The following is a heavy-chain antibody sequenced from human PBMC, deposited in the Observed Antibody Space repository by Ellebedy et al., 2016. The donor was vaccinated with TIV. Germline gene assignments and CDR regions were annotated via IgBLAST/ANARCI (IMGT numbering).Heavy chain of an antibody. CDR1: GFAFTSYG. CDR2: ISAYNGKT. V-gene: IGHV1-18*04. CDR3: ARGRRGARGDY. Sequence: AASVKVSCKASGFAFTSYGFSWVRQAPGQGLEWMGWISAYNGKTNYAQKFQGRVTMTRNTSISTAYMELSSLRSEDTAVYYCARGRRGARGDYWGQGTLVIVSS. D-gene: IGHD1-26*01. J-gene: IGHJ4*02.